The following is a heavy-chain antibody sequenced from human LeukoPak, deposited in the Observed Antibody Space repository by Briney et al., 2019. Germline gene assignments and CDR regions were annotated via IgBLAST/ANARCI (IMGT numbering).Heavy chain of an antibody. Sequence: GGSLRLSCAASGFTFSSYSMSWVRQAPGKGLEWVSSISSSSSYIYYADSVKGRFTISRDNAKNSLYLQMNSLRAEDTAVYYCARTGREYQLLWWFDPWGQGTLVTVSS. V-gene: IGHV3-21*01. CDR1: GFTFSSYS. CDR2: ISSSSSYI. CDR3: ARTGREYQLLWWFDP. D-gene: IGHD2-2*01. J-gene: IGHJ5*02.